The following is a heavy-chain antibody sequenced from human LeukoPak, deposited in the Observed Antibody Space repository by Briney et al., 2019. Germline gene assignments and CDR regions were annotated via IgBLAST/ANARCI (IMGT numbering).Heavy chain of an antibody. CDR2: IWYDGSNK. CDR1: GFTFSSYG. D-gene: IGHD3-10*02. CDR3: AREREKYYYVSNWFDP. V-gene: IGHV3-33*01. Sequence: GGSLRLSCAASGFTFSSYGMHWVRQAPGKGLEWVAVIWYDGSNKYYADSVKGRFTISRDNSKNTLYLQMNSLRAEDTAVYYCAREREKYYYVSNWFDPWGQGTLVTVSS. J-gene: IGHJ5*02.